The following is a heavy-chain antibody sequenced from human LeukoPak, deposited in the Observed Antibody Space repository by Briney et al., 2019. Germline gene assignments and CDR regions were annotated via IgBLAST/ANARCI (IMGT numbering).Heavy chain of an antibody. J-gene: IGHJ4*02. CDR2: INPNSGGT. D-gene: IGHD1-26*01. Sequence: ASVEVSCKASGYTFTDYYIHWVRQAPGQGLEWMGWINPNSGGTNSAQKFQGRVTMTRDTSITTVYIELSRLRSDDTAVYYCARGAAGRPYYFDYWGQGTLVTVSS. V-gene: IGHV1-2*02. CDR1: GYTFTDYY. CDR3: ARGAAGRPYYFDY.